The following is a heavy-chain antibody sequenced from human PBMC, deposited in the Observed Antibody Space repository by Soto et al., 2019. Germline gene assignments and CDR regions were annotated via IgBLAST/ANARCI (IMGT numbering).Heavy chain of an antibody. Sequence: PGGSLRLSCAASGFTFSSYGMHWVRQAPGKGLEWVAVIWYDGSNKYYADSVKGRFTIARDNSKNTLYLQMNSLRAEDTAVYYCARDLYHCTNGVCYRHTPRGYYGMDVWGQGTTVTVSS. CDR2: IWYDGSNK. D-gene: IGHD2-8*01. CDR3: ARDLYHCTNGVCYRHTPRGYYGMDV. J-gene: IGHJ6*02. V-gene: IGHV3-33*01. CDR1: GFTFSSYG.